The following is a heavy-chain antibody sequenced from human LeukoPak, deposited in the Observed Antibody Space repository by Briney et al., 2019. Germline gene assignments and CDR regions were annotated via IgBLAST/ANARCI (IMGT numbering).Heavy chain of an antibody. Sequence: PGGSRGLSCAASGFTFGSYARHGVRQTPGKGREWLAVISYDRSNIYYADSVKGRFTISRDNSKNTLYLQMNSLRAEDTAVYYCARPYSSGWYGDFDYWGQGTLVTVSS. J-gene: IGHJ4*02. CDR1: GFTFGSYA. D-gene: IGHD6-19*01. V-gene: IGHV3-30-3*01. CDR2: ISYDRSNI. CDR3: ARPYSSGWYGDFDY.